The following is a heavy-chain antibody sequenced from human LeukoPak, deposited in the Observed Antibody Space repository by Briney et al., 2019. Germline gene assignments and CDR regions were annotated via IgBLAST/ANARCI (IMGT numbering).Heavy chain of an antibody. J-gene: IGHJ4*02. CDR2: ISSSGDAT. CDR3: ATRKFYQSRPYYYYYFYF. D-gene: IGHD3-22*01. V-gene: IGHV3-23*01. Sequence: PGGSLRLSCAASGFTFSSHAMSWVRQAPGRGLEWVSGISSSGDATYYADSVRGRFTISRDNSRNTLCLQINSLRAEDTAAYYCATRKFYQSRPYYYYYFYFWGQGTLVTVPS. CDR1: GFTFSSHA.